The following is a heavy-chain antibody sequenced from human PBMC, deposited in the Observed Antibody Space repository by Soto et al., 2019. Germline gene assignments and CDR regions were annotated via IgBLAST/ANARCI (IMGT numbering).Heavy chain of an antibody. V-gene: IGHV4-30-2*01. CDR3: ARIPSS. CDR1: GGSISSGGYS. CDR2: IYHSGST. Sequence: SETLSLTCAVSGGSISSGGYSWSWIRQPPGKGLEWIGYIYHSGSTYYNSSLKSRVTISVDRSKNQFSLKLSSVTAADTAVYYCARIPSSSGQGSLVIGSS. J-gene: IGHJ5*02. D-gene: IGHD2-21*01.